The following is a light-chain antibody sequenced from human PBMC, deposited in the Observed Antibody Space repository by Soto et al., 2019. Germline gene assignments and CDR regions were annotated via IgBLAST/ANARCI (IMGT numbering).Light chain of an antibody. J-gene: IGLJ1*01. CDR1: SSDVGGYNY. V-gene: IGLV2-23*01. CDR2: EGG. Sequence: QSALTQPRSASGSPGQSITISCTGTSSDVGGYNYVSWYQQHPAKAPKLIIYEGGKRPSGVSNRFSGSEPGNTASLTISGLQAEDEADYYCGSSAPSRTFVFGTGTKLTVL. CDR3: GSSAPSRTFV.